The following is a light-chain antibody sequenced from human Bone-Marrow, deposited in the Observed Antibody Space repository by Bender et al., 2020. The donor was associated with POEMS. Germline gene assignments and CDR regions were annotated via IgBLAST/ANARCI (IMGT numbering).Light chain of an antibody. CDR2: GNT. CDR1: SSNIGAGYD. CDR3: AAWDDSLNGWV. J-gene: IGLJ3*02. V-gene: IGLV1-50*01. Sequence: QSVLTQPPSVSGAPGQRVTISCTGSSSNIGAGYDVHWYQQLPGTAPKLLIYGNTHRPSGVPDRFSGSRSGTSASLAISGLQSDDDTAYYCAAWDDSLNGWVFGGGTRLTVL.